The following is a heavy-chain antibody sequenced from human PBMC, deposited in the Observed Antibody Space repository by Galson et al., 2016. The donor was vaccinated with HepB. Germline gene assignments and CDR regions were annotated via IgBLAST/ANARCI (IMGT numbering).Heavy chain of an antibody. CDR1: GYNFSNFW. V-gene: IGHV5-10-1*01. J-gene: IGHJ4*02. Sequence: SGAEVKKPGESLRISCKGSGYNFSNFWISWLRQMPGKGLEWMGRIDPTDSYTKYSPSFPDHVTISSDKYISTAFLQWNSLRASDTAMYFCARRVVLRGDYYDYWGQGTLVTVSS. CDR2: IDPTDSYT. CDR3: ARRVVLRGDYYDY. D-gene: IGHD3-10*01.